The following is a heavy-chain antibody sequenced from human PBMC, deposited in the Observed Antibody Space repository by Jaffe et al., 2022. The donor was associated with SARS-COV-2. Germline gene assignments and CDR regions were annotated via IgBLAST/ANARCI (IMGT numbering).Heavy chain of an antibody. J-gene: IGHJ4*02. V-gene: IGHV4-39*01. D-gene: IGHD2-15*01. CDR1: GDSIGNSGYY. Sequence: QLQLQESGPGLVKPSETLSLTCTVSGDSIGNSGYYWGWIRQPPGKGLEWIGSIDYVGNTYYNPSLKSRVTISVDMSKTRFSLTLNSVTATDTAVYYCARRGPIGKYPYYWGQGAPVTVSS. CDR2: IDYVGNT. CDR3: ARRGPIGKYPYY.